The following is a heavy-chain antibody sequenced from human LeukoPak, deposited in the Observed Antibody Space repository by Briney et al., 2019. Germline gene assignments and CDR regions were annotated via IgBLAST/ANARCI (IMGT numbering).Heavy chain of an antibody. CDR1: GFTFSGYG. V-gene: IGHV3-33*01. CDR3: ARATPSSGWTRTYYYYYGMDV. J-gene: IGHJ6*02. D-gene: IGHD6-19*01. CDR2: IWYDGSND. Sequence: GGSLRLSCAASGFTFSGYGMHWVRQAPGKGLEWVAVIWYDGSNDDYADSVKGRFTISRDNSKNTLYLQMNSLRAEDTAVYYCARATPSSGWTRTYYYYYGMDVWGQGTTVTVSS.